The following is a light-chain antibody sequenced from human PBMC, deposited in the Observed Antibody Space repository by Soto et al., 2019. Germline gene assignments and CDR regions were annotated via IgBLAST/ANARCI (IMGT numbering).Light chain of an antibody. CDR2: EID. J-gene: IGLJ3*02. CDR1: SSDIKNYRY. CDR3: ISDAGTTL. V-gene: IGLV2-8*01. Sequence: QSALTQPPSASGSPGQSVTISCTGSSSDIKNYRYVSWYQQHPGRVPRLLLYEIDRRPSGVPDRFSGSKSGTTAFLTVSGLQPEDEADYFCISDAGTTLFGGGTKLTVL.